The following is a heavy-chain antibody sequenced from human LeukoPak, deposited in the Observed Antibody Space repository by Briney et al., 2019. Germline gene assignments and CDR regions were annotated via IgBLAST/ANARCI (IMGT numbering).Heavy chain of an antibody. Sequence: PSETLSLTCTVSGGSISSSSYYWGWIRQPPGKGLEWIGEINHSGSTNYNPSLKSRVTISVDTSKNQFSLKLSSVTAADTAVYYCARGWDYYDSSGYYYKYHYFDYWGQGTLVTVSS. V-gene: IGHV4-39*07. CDR3: ARGWDYYDSSGYYYKYHYFDY. CDR1: GGSISSSSYY. CDR2: INHSGST. J-gene: IGHJ4*02. D-gene: IGHD3-22*01.